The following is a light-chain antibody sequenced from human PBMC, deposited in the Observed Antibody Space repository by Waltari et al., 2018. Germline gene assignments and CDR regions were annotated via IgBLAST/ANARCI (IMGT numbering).Light chain of an antibody. V-gene: IGLV6-57*03. CDR2: EDN. CDR1: SGNIATNY. Sequence: FMLTHPHSVSASPGKTVTISCTRSSGNIATNYTQRYQQRPGSAPTKVIYEDNQRPSGVPDRFSGSIDSSSNSASLIISGLKAEDEADYYCQSFDSSHVVFGGGTKLTVL. J-gene: IGLJ2*01. CDR3: QSFDSSHVV.